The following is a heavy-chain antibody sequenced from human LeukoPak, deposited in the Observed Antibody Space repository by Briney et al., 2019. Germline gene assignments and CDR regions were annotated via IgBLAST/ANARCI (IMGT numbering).Heavy chain of an antibody. CDR1: GGSFSGYY. J-gene: IGHJ6*02. D-gene: IGHD5-12*01. CDR2: INHSGST. CDR3: ARVFKGGYGSMDV. V-gene: IGHV4-34*01. Sequence: SETLSLTCAVYGGSFSGYYWSWIRQPPGKGLEWIGEINHSGSTNYNPSLKSRVTISVDTSKNQFSLKLSSVTAADTAAYYCARVFKGGYGSMDVWGQGTTVTVSS.